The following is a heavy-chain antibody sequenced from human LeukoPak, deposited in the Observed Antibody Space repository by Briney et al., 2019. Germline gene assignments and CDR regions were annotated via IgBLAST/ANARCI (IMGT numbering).Heavy chain of an antibody. J-gene: IGHJ4*02. CDR2: IYSGGST. D-gene: IGHD6-6*01. V-gene: IGHV3-53*01. Sequence: GGSLRLSCAASGFTVSSNYMSWVRQAPGKGLEWVSVIYSGGSTYYADSVKGRFTISRDNSKNTLYLQMNSLRADDTAVYYCAKDRQQLAFDYWGQGTLVTVSS. CDR1: GFTVSSNY. CDR3: AKDRQQLAFDY.